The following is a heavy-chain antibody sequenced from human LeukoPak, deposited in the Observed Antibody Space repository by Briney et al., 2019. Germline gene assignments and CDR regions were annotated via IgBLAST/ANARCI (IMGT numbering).Heavy chain of an antibody. CDR2: IYTSGST. CDR3: ARDSYYYDSSGYYTSFYYFDY. J-gene: IGHJ4*02. V-gene: IGHV4-4*07. Sequence: PSETLSLTCTVSGGSISSYYWSWIRQPAGEGLEWIGRIYTSGSTNYNPSLKSRVTMSVDTSKNQFSLKLSSVTAADTAVYYCARDSYYYDSSGYYTSFYYFDYWGQGTLVTVSS. CDR1: GGSISSYY. D-gene: IGHD3-22*01.